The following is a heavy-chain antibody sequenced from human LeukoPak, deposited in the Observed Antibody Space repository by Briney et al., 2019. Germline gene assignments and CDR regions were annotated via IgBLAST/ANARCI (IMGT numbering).Heavy chain of an antibody. V-gene: IGHV3-30*02. D-gene: IGHD3-10*01. Sequence: PGGSLRLSCAASGFTFSSYGMHWVRQGPGKGLEWVAFIRYDGSNKYYADSVKGRFTISRDNSKNTLYLQMNSLRAEDTAVYYCARDGGATMVRGVATYDSWGQGTLVTVSS. J-gene: IGHJ4*02. CDR3: ARDGGATMVRGVATYDS. CDR2: IRYDGSNK. CDR1: GFTFSSYG.